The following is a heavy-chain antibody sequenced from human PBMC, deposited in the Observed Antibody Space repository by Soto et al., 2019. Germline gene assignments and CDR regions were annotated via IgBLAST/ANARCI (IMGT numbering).Heavy chain of an antibody. CDR2: ISYDGSNK. Sequence: GSLRLSCAASGFTFSSYGMHWVRQAPGKGLEWVAVISYDGSNKYYADSVKGRFTISRDNSKNTLYLQMNSLRAEDTAVYYCARLLEKGFKSGYRQNYYYFMDVWGKGTTVTVSS. CDR3: ARLLEKGFKSGYRQNYYYFMDV. D-gene: IGHD3-3*01. V-gene: IGHV3-30*03. J-gene: IGHJ6*03. CDR1: GFTFSSYG.